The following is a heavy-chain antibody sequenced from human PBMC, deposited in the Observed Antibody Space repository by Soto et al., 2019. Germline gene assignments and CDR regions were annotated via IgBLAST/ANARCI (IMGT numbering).Heavy chain of an antibody. CDR1: GYTFYSHS. CDR3: ARCIQGDYYYGMDV. D-gene: IGHD5-18*01. V-gene: IGHV1-18*01. J-gene: IGHJ6*02. Sequence: QAQLVQSGAEVKKPGASVKVSCKASGYTFYSHSISWVRQAPGQGLEWMGRINADYGNTQYAQKFRGRITMTTDTSTTTVYRELTNLRSDDTAVYYWARCIQGDYYYGMDVWGQGTTVTVSS. CDR2: INADYGNT.